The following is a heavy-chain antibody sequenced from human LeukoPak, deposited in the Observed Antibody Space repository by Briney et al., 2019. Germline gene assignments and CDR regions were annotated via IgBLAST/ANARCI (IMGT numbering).Heavy chain of an antibody. V-gene: IGHV4-4*02. CDR2: IYYSGST. CDR1: GGSISSSNW. D-gene: IGHD3-10*01. Sequence: SGTLSLTCAVSGGSISSSNWWSWVRQPPGKGLEWIGYIYYSGSTNYNPSLKSRVTISVDTSKNQFSLKLSSVTAADTAVYYCARLLWFGESGLDYWGQGTLVTVSS. CDR3: ARLLWFGESGLDY. J-gene: IGHJ4*02.